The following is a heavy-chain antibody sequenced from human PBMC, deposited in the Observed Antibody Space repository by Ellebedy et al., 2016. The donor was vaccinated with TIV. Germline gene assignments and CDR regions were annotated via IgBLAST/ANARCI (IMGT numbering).Heavy chain of an antibody. D-gene: IGHD5-12*01. CDR3: ARHRGFNSGWTFDY. V-gene: IGHV4-39*07. Sequence: MPGGSLRLSCTVPGVSMSSGDYYWGWIRQPPGKGLEWIGSVHYSGNTYYNPSLQSRITISVDTSKNQFSLSLTSVTAADTALYYCARHRGFNSGWTFDYWGLGTLVTVSS. J-gene: IGHJ4*02. CDR2: VHYSGNT. CDR1: GVSMSSGDYY.